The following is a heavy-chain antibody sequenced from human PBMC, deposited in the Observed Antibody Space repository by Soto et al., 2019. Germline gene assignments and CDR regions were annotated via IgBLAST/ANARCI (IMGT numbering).Heavy chain of an antibody. Sequence: GASVKVSCKVSGYTLTELSMHWVRQAPGKGLERMGGFDPEDGETIYAQKFQGRVTMTEDTSTDTAYMELSSLRSEDTAVYYCATLSSWNGSLDYWGQGTLVTVSS. CDR2: FDPEDGET. CDR1: GYTLTELS. V-gene: IGHV1-24*01. CDR3: ATLSSWNGSLDY. D-gene: IGHD1-1*01. J-gene: IGHJ4*02.